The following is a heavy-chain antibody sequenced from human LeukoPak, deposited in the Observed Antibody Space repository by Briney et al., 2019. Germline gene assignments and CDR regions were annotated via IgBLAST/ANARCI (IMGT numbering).Heavy chain of an antibody. Sequence: GGSLRLSCAASGFTFSSYAMVWVRQAPGEGLEWVSVISRTGSITYYADSVKGRFTISRDNSKNTLYLQMSSLRGEDTAIYYCAKGDDGQRLLDWLPEDWGQGILVTVSS. CDR3: AKGDDGQRLLDWLPED. CDR2: ISRTGSIT. J-gene: IGHJ4*02. D-gene: IGHD3/OR15-3a*01. V-gene: IGHV3-23*01. CDR1: GFTFSSYA.